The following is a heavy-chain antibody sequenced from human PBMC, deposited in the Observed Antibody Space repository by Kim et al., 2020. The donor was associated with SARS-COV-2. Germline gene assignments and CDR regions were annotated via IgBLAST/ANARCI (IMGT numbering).Heavy chain of an antibody. CDR3: AREYFDWLLFCGMDV. D-gene: IGHD3-9*01. J-gene: IGHJ6*02. CDR1: GFTFSSYA. CDR2: ISYDGSNK. V-gene: IGHV3-30*04. Sequence: GGSLRLSCAASGFTFSSYAMHWVRQAPGKGLEWVAVISYDGSNKYYADPVKGRFTISRDNSKNTLYLQMNSLRAEDTAVYYCAREYFDWLLFCGMDVWG.